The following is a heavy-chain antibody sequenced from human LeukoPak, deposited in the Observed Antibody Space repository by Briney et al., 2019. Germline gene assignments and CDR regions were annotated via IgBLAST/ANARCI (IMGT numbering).Heavy chain of an antibody. V-gene: IGHV1-69*04. Sequence: SVKVSCKASGGTFSSYAISWVRQAPGQGLEWMGRIIPILGIANYAQKFQGRVTITADKSTSTAYMELSSLRSEDTAVYYCARVDQLLHHYFDYWGQGTLVTVSS. CDR1: GGTFSSYA. J-gene: IGHJ4*02. D-gene: IGHD2-15*01. CDR2: IIPILGIA. CDR3: ARVDQLLHHYFDY.